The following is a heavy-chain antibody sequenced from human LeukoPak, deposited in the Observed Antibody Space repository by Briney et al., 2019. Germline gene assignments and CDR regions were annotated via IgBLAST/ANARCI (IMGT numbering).Heavy chain of an antibody. D-gene: IGHD2-2*01. CDR2: ISAYNGNT. Sequence: HGASVKVSCKASGYTFTSYGISWVRQAPGQGLEWMGWISAYNGNTNYAQKFQGRVTITADESTSTAYMELSSLRSEDTAVYYCARDLYQLDFSWFDPWGQGTLVTVSS. CDR1: GYTFTSYG. V-gene: IGHV1-18*01. J-gene: IGHJ5*02. CDR3: ARDLYQLDFSWFDP.